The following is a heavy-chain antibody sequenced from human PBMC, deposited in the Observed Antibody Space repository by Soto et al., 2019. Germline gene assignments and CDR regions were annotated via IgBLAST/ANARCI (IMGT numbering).Heavy chain of an antibody. D-gene: IGHD1-26*01. V-gene: IGHV1-69*13. Sequence: ASVKVSCKASGGTFSSYAISWVRQAPGQGLEWMGGIIPIFGTANYAQKFQGRVTITADESTSTAYMELSSLRSEDTAVYYCARHPGSPPPEKDGNGMDVGGKGTRSPSPQ. CDR1: GGTFSSYA. J-gene: IGHJ6*01. CDR2: IIPIFGTA. CDR3: ARHPGSPPPEKDGNGMDV.